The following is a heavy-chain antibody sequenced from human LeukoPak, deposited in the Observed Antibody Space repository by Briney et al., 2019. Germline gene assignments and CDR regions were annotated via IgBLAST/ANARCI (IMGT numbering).Heavy chain of an antibody. V-gene: IGHV1-18*01. Sequence: ASVKVSCKASGYTFTSYGISWVRQAPGQGLEWMGWISAYNGNTNYAQKLQGRVTMTTDTSTSTAYMELRSLRSDDTAVYYCARTPSYYGSGSYKSRKYWYLDLWGRGTLVTVSS. J-gene: IGHJ2*01. CDR1: GYTFTSYG. D-gene: IGHD3-10*01. CDR3: ARTPSYYGSGSYKSRKYWYLDL. CDR2: ISAYNGNT.